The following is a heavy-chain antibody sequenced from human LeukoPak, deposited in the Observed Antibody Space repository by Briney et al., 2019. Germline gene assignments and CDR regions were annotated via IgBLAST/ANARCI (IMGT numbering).Heavy chain of an antibody. Sequence: PGRSLRLSCAASGFTFSSYGMHWVRQAPGKGLEWVAVISYDGSNKYYADSVKGRFTISRGNSKNTLYLQMNSLRAEDTAVYYCAKDTYYYDSSGYPHPDYWGQGTLVTVSS. D-gene: IGHD3-22*01. V-gene: IGHV3-30*18. J-gene: IGHJ4*02. CDR2: ISYDGSNK. CDR3: AKDTYYYDSSGYPHPDY. CDR1: GFTFSSYG.